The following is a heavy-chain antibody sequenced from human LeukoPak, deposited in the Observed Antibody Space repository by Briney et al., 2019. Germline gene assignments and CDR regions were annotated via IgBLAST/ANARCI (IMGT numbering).Heavy chain of an antibody. Sequence: ASVKVSCKASGYTFTTYAMHWVRQAPGQRLEWMGWVNAGNGNTKYSQKFQGRVTITRDTSASKAYMELSSLRSEDTAIYYCARFTMTRGWFDPWGQGTLVTVSS. CDR3: ARFTMTRGWFDP. D-gene: IGHD3-22*01. CDR1: GYTFTTYA. V-gene: IGHV1-3*01. CDR2: VNAGNGNT. J-gene: IGHJ5*02.